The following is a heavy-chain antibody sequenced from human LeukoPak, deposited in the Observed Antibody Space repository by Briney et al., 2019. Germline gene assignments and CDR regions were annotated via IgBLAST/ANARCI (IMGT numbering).Heavy chain of an antibody. J-gene: IGHJ5*02. CDR3: ARGWSMARISDP. Sequence: PSETLSLTCAVYGGSFSGYYWSWIRQPPGKGLEWIGEINHSGSTNYNPSLKSRVTISVDTSKNQFSLKLSSVTAADTAVYYCARGWSMARISDPWGQGTLVTVSS. D-gene: IGHD2/OR15-2a*01. V-gene: IGHV4-34*01. CDR2: INHSGST. CDR1: GGSFSGYY.